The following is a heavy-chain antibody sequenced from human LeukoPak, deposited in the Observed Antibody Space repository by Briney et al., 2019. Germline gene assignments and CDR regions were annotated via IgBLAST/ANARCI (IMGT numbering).Heavy chain of an antibody. CDR2: IYHSGST. Sequence: SETLSLTCAVSGGSISSNNWWSWVRQPPGKGLEWIGEIYHSGSTNHNPSLKSRVTISVEKSKNQFSLKLTSVTAADTAVYYCARTTEGGYTYGYFYYYYMDVWGKGTTVTISS. V-gene: IGHV4-4*02. D-gene: IGHD5-18*01. CDR1: GGSISSNNW. CDR3: ARTTEGGYTYGYFYYYYMDV. J-gene: IGHJ6*03.